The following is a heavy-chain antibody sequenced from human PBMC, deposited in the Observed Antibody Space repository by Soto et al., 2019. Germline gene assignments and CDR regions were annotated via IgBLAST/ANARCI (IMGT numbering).Heavy chain of an antibody. V-gene: IGHV1-3*01. CDR1: GYTFTSYA. Sequence: ASVKVSCKASGYTFTSYAMHWVRQAPGQRLEWMGWINAGNGNTNYAQKFQGRVTITADKSTSTAYMELSSLRSEDTAVYYCARDQDVDTAMVLAPPDHYGMDVWGQGTTVTVSS. CDR2: INAGNGNT. D-gene: IGHD5-18*01. J-gene: IGHJ6*02. CDR3: ARDQDVDTAMVLAPPDHYGMDV.